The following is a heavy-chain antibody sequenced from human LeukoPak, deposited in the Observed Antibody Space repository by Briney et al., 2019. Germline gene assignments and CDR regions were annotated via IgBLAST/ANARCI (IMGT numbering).Heavy chain of an antibody. D-gene: IGHD6-19*01. J-gene: IGHJ4*02. CDR1: GYTFTSYD. CDR2: MNPNSGNT. V-gene: IGHV1-8*01. CDR3: ARGSGSGWYEDY. Sequence: ASVKVSCKASGYTFTSYDINWVRQATGQGPEWMGWMNPNSGNTGYAQKFQGRVTMTRNTSISTAYMELSSLRSEDTAVYYCARGSGSGWYEDYWGQGTLVTVSS.